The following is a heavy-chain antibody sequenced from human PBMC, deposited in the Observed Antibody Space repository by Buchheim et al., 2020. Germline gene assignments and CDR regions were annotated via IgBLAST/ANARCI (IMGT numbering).Heavy chain of an antibody. CDR3: TVQTTVTTFDN. J-gene: IGHJ4*02. CDR2: IYSAGTT. Sequence: EVQLVESGGGLVQPGGSLRLSCAASGFTVGSAYMAWVRQAPGKGLEWLSVIYSAGTTYYADSVKGRFTISRDNSKNTLYLQMNIVTAEDTALYYCTVQTTVTTFDNWGQGTL. V-gene: IGHV3-66*01. D-gene: IGHD4-17*01. CDR1: GFTVGSAY.